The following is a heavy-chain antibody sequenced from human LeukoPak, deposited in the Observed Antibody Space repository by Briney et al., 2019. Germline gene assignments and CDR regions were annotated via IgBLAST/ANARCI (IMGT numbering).Heavy chain of an antibody. V-gene: IGHV4-59*01. CDR2: IYYSGSS. CDR3: ARGFGSGYDFPNYYYGMDV. CDR1: GGPISSYY. J-gene: IGHJ6*02. D-gene: IGHD5-12*01. Sequence: SETLSLTCTVSGGPISSYYWSWIRQPPGKGLEWIGYIYYSGSSNYNPSLKSRVTISVDTSKNQFSLKLSSVTAADTAVYCCARGFGSGYDFPNYYYGMDVWGQGTTVTVSS.